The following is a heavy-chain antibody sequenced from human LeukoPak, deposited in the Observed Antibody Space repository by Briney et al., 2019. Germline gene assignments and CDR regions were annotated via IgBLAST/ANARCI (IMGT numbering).Heavy chain of an antibody. V-gene: IGHV3-7*03. D-gene: IGHD3-22*01. J-gene: IGHJ4*02. CDR1: GFTFSRNW. Sequence: GGSLRLSCEASGFTFSRNWMTWVRQAPGKGLEWVANIRQDGNEKYYVDSVKGRFTISRDNAKNSLYLQMNSLRAEDTAVYYCANTRYYYDSSGYNTEYYFDYWGQGTLVTVSS. CDR2: IRQDGNEK. CDR3: ANTRYYYDSSGYNTEYYFDY.